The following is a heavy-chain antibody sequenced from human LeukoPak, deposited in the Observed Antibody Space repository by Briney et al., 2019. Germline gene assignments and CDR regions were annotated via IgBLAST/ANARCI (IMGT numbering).Heavy chain of an antibody. CDR3: ARDYGMTTVTLTGGH. J-gene: IGHJ4*02. V-gene: IGHV3-30-3*01. CDR1: GFTFSSYA. D-gene: IGHD4-17*01. CDR2: ISYDGSNK. Sequence: GGSLRLSCAASGFTFSSYAMHWVRQAPGKGLEWVAVISYDGSNKYYADSVKGRFTISRDNSKNTLYLQMNSLGAEDTAVYYCARDYGMTTVTLTGGHWGQGTLVTVSS.